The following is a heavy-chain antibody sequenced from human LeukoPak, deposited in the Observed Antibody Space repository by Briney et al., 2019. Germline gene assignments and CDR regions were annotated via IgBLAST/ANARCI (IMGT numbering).Heavy chain of an antibody. D-gene: IGHD5-12*01. V-gene: IGHV4-39*07. CDR3: ARDREGYSGYDYDFDF. J-gene: IGHJ4*02. CDR1: GGSISSRSYH. Sequence: SETLSLTCTVSGGSISSRSYHWGWIRQPPGKGLGWIGSIYYSGTTYYNPSLKSRVTISVDTSKNQFSLKLSSVTAADTAVYYCARDREGYSGYDYDFDFWGQGALVTVSS. CDR2: IYYSGTT.